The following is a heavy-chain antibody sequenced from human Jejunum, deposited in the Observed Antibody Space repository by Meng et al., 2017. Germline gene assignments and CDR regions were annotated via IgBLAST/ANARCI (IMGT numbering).Heavy chain of an antibody. V-gene: IGHV3-23*01. D-gene: IGHD3-3*02. CDR2: VRDSDGRT. Sequence: EALRLSCAASGFTFRRYVMSWVRHAPGKGLEWVSSVRDSDGRTFYADSVRGRFTISRDDSKNTLYMQMNSLTAEDTAVYYCAKAKYSIESEGEFDYWGQGTLVTVSS. CDR3: AKAKYSIESEGEFDY. J-gene: IGHJ4*02. CDR1: GFTFRRYV.